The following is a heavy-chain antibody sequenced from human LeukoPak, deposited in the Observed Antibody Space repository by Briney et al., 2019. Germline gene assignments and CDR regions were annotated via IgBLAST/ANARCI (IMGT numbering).Heavy chain of an antibody. V-gene: IGHV3-30*18. CDR3: AKDRKSGSYSTRYYYFGMDV. Sequence: PGGSLRLSCAASGFIFSSYGMHWVRQAPGKGLEWVAVISYDGGNKYYADSVKGRFTISRDNSKNTLYLQMNSLRAEDTAVYYCAKDRKSGSYSTRYYYFGMDVWGQGTTVTVSS. D-gene: IGHD1-26*01. CDR2: ISYDGGNK. J-gene: IGHJ6*02. CDR1: GFIFSSYG.